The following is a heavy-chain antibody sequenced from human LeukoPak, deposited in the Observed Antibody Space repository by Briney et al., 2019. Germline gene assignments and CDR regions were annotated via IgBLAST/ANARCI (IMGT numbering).Heavy chain of an antibody. CDR1: GFIFSTYA. D-gene: IGHD3-9*01. CDR3: GSRSGYDILTGPIDY. CDR2: ISYDGSNK. J-gene: IGHJ4*02. V-gene: IGHV3-30-3*01. Sequence: GGSLRLSCAASGFIFSTYAMHWVRQAPGKGLEWVAVISYDGSNKYYADSVKGRFTIFRDNSKNTLYLQMNSLRAEDTAVYFCGSRSGYDILTGPIDYWGQGTLASVSS.